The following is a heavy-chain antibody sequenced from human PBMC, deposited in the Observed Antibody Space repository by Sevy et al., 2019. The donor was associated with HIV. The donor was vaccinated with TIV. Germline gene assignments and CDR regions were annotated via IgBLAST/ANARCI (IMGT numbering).Heavy chain of an antibody. D-gene: IGHD6-13*01. CDR3: SRHRGYSNTCGRGFYGMDV. CDR1: GFSFSGSA. J-gene: IGHJ6*02. CDR2: IRSKFNNYAT. Sequence: GGSLRLSCVASGFSFSGSAMHWVRQSSGKGLEWIGRIRSKFNNYATAYAASMKGRFTISRDDSNNTAYLQMNSLKTEDTAVYYCSRHRGYSNTCGRGFYGMDVWGQRTTVTDSS. V-gene: IGHV3-73*01.